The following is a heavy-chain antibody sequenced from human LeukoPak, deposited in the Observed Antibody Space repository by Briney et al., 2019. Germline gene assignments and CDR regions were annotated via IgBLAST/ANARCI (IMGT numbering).Heavy chain of an antibody. CDR3: AREDGSSSPAD. J-gene: IGHJ4*02. Sequence: ASVNVSFKASGYTFTSYDINWVRQATGQGLEWMGWMNPNSGNTGYAQKFQGRVTITRNTSISTAYMELSRLRSDDTAVYYCAREDGSSSPADWGQGTLVTVSS. CDR2: MNPNSGNT. D-gene: IGHD6-6*01. CDR1: GYTFTSYD. V-gene: IGHV1-8*03.